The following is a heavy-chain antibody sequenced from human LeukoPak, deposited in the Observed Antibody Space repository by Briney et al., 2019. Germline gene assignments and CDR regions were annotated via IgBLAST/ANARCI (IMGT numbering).Heavy chain of an antibody. J-gene: IGHJ6*03. V-gene: IGHV4-59*01. CDR2: IYYSGST. CDR1: GGSISSYY. D-gene: IGHD3-10*01. Sequence: PSETLSLTCTVSGGSISSYYWSWIRQPPGKGLEWIGYIYYSGSTNYNPSLKSRVTISVDTSKDQLSLKLSSVTAADTAVYYCARVTSHSAPGSYYYYMDVWGKGTTVTISS. CDR3: ARVTSHSAPGSYYYYMDV.